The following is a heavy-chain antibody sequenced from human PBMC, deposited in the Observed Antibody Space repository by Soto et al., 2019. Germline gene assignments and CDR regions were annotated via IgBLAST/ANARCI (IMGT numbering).Heavy chain of an antibody. CDR2: IYDSGST. J-gene: IGHJ4*02. CDR1: GGCISSYY. CDR3: ARRCGRSFDY. V-gene: IGHV4-59*08. Sequence: SVTLSLTCTVAGGCISSYYWSWIRQPPGKGREWNGYIYDSGSTNYNPSLKSRVTIAGDTTKNQFSLKLSSVTAADSAVYDGARRCGRSFDYRGQGTLVSVAS. D-gene: IGHD2-15*01.